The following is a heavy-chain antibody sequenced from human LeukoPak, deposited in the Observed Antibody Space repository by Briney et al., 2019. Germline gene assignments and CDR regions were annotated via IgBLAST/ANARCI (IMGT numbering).Heavy chain of an antibody. D-gene: IGHD3-22*01. Sequence: PGGSLRLSCAASGFTFSSYSMNWVRQAPGKGLEWVSPISSSSSYIYYADSVKGRFTISRDNAKNSLYLQMNSLRAEDTAVYYCASSYDSSGYYPTYYFDYWGQGTLVTVSS. J-gene: IGHJ4*02. CDR1: GFTFSSYS. CDR2: ISSSSSYI. V-gene: IGHV3-21*01. CDR3: ASSYDSSGYYPTYYFDY.